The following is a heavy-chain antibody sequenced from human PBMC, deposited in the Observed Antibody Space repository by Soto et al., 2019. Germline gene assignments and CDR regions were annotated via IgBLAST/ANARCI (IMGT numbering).Heavy chain of an antibody. CDR1: GFTFSGYA. Sequence: GGSLRLSCAASGFTFSGYAISWVRQAPGKGLEWVSTISGGGDGTYYADSVKGRFTISRDNSRNTVYLQMISLSAEDTAVYYFAKSMITFGGVIVNNAFDIWGQGTMVTVSS. D-gene: IGHD3-16*02. J-gene: IGHJ3*02. CDR2: ISGGGDGT. V-gene: IGHV3-23*01. CDR3: AKSMITFGGVIVNNAFDI.